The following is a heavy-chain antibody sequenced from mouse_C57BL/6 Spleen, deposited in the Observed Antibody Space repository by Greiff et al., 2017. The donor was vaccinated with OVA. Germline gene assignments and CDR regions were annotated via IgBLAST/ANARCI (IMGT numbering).Heavy chain of an antibody. CDR3: ARGQVTGYFDG. Sequence: VQLQQSGPELVKPGASVKISCKASGYAFSSSWMNWVKQRPGKGLEWIGRIYPGDGDTNYNGKFKGKATLTADKSSSTAYMQLSSLTSEDSAVYFCARGQVTGYFDGWGQGTTLTVSS. D-gene: IGHD2-2*01. V-gene: IGHV1-82*01. J-gene: IGHJ2*01. CDR1: GYAFSSSW. CDR2: IYPGDGDT.